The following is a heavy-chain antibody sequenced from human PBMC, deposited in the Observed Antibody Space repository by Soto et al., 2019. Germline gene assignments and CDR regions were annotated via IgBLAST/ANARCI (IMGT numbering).Heavy chain of an antibody. CDR3: ARDKFPSIAAPTYYYYGMDV. CDR2: IIPIFGTA. V-gene: IGHV1-69*13. J-gene: IGHJ6*02. Sequence: ASVKVSCKASGGTFSSYAISWVRQAPGQGLEWMGGIIPIFGTANYAQKFQGRVTITADESTSTAYMELSSLRSEDTAVYYCARDKFPSIAAPTYYYYGMDVWGQGTTVTVSS. CDR1: GGTFSSYA. D-gene: IGHD6-6*01.